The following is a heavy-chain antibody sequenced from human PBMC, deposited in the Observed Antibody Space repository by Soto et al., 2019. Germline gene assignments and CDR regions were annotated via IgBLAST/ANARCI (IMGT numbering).Heavy chain of an antibody. CDR1: GGSVSSGSYY. D-gene: IGHD6-13*01. J-gene: IGHJ4*02. Sequence: PSETLSLTCTVSGGSVSSGSYYWSWIRQPPGKGLEWIGYIYYSGSTNYNPSLKSRVTISVDTSKNQFSLKLSSVTAADTAVYYCARGGWSAAGAPNFDYWGQGTLVTVSS. CDR3: ARGGWSAAGAPNFDY. V-gene: IGHV4-61*01. CDR2: IYYSGST.